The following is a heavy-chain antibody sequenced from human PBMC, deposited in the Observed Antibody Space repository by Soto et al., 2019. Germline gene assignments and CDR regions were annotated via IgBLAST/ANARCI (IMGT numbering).Heavy chain of an antibody. J-gene: IGHJ3*02. Sequence: PGVSLRLSFAAPGFTFSNYSMSWVRQAPGKGLEWVSAISGSGGNTYYADSVKGRFTISRDNSKNTLYLQMNSLRAEDTAVYYCAKSCENGPWCAFDIWGKETMVTVAS. V-gene: IGHV3-23*01. CDR2: ISGSGGNT. D-gene: IGHD2-15*01. CDR1: GFTFSNYS. CDR3: AKSCENGPWCAFDI.